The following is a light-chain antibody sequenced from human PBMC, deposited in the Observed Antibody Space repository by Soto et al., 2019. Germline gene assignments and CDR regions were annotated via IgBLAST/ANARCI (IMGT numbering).Light chain of an antibody. CDR3: SSYTSSSTLYV. Sequence: QSALTQPASVSGSAGQSITISCTGTSSDVGGYNYVSWYQQHPGKAPKLMIYDVSNRPSGVSNRFSGSKSANTASLTISGLQAEDEAYYYCSSYTSSSTLYVFGTGTKLTV. V-gene: IGLV2-14*01. CDR1: SSDVGGYNY. CDR2: DVS. J-gene: IGLJ1*01.